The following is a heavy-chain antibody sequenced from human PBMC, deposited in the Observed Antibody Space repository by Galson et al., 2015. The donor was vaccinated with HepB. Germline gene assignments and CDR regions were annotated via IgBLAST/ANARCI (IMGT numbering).Heavy chain of an antibody. J-gene: IGHJ5*02. V-gene: IGHV1-24*01. CDR3: ATFPLRWGVTRWAS. CDR2: IDLEDGET. CDR1: GVTLSELS. D-gene: IGHD3-10*01. Sequence: SVKVSCKVSGVTLSELSMHWVRQAPGKGLEWMGGIDLEDGETLYAQNFQGRVTMTEDTSTDTACMDLSSLRSADTAVYYCATFPLRWGVTRWASWGQGTLVTVSS.